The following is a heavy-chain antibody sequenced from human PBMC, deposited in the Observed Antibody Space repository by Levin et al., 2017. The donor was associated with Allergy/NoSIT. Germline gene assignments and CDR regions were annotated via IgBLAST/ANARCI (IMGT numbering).Heavy chain of an antibody. J-gene: IGHJ4*02. D-gene: IGHD6-19*01. Sequence: PSETLSLTCAISGDNVSTNGAAWNWIRQSPSRGLEWLGRTYFRSDWFHDYGISVKSRIVINPDTSKNQFSLRLNSVTPEDSAVYYCARDLTVAGNGHFDYWGQGTLVTVSS. CDR2: TYFRSDWFH. CDR3: ARDLTVAGNGHFDY. V-gene: IGHV6-1*01. CDR1: GDNVSTNGAA.